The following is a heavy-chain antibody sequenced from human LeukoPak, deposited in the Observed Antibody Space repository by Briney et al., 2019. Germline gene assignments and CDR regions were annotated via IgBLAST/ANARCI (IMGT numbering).Heavy chain of an antibody. Sequence: VASVKVSCKASGYTFTSYYMHWVRQAPGQGLEWMGWINPESGDTNYAQKFQGRVAMTRDTSISTAYMELSRLTSDDTAVYYCAGRPGISAGPFDYWGQGTVVTVSS. CDR3: AGRPGISAGPFDY. CDR1: GYTFTSYY. V-gene: IGHV1-2*02. D-gene: IGHD6-25*01. J-gene: IGHJ4*02. CDR2: INPESGDT.